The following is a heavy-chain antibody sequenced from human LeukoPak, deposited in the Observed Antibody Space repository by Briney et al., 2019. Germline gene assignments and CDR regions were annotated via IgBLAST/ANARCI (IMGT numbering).Heavy chain of an antibody. D-gene: IGHD2-2*02. CDR2: IKQDGREK. J-gene: IGHJ4*02. V-gene: IGHV3-7*01. Sequence: PGGSLRLSCAASGFTFSSYWMSWVRQAPGKAREGVANIKQDGREKYYVDSVKGRFTISRDNAKNSLYLQMNSLRAEDTAVYNCARVRNYCSSTSCYSYYFDYWGQGTLVTVSS. CDR1: GFTFSSYW. CDR3: ARVRNYCSSTSCYSYYFDY.